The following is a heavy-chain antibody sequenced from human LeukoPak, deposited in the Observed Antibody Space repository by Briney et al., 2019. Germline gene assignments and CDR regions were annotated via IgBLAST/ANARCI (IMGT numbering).Heavy chain of an antibody. CDR1: GGSISSYY. Sequence: SETLSLTYTVSGGSISSYYWGWIRQPPGKGPEWIGSIYYSGSTNYNPSLKSRVTISLDTSKNQFSLKLSSVTAADTAVYYCASVRGYSSGWYASGFDPWGQGTLVTVSS. V-gene: IGHV4-39*07. CDR2: IYYSGST. D-gene: IGHD6-19*01. CDR3: ASVRGYSSGWYASGFDP. J-gene: IGHJ5*02.